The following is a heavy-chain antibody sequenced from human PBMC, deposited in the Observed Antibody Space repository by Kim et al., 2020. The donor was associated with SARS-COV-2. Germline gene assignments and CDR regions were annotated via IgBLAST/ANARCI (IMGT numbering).Heavy chain of an antibody. CDR1: GGSISSSSYY. CDR2: IYYSGST. D-gene: IGHD3-16*01. J-gene: IGHJ3*02. V-gene: IGHV4-39*07. Sequence: SETLSLTCTVSGGSISSSSYYWGWIRQPPGKGLEWIGSIYYSGSTYYNPSLKSRVTISVDTSKNQFSLKLSSVTAADTAVYYCARVGGDYAHDAFDIWGQGTMVTVSS. CDR3: ARVGGDYAHDAFDI.